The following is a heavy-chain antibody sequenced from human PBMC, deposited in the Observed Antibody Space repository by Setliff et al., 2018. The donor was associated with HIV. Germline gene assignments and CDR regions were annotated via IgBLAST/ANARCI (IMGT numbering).Heavy chain of an antibody. D-gene: IGHD3-16*01. J-gene: IGHJ4*02. V-gene: IGHV3-73*01. CDR3: ARDRAYASFDY. Sequence: PGGSLRLSCAASGFTFSGSAMHWVRQASGKGLEWVGRIRSKANSYATAYAASVKGRFTISRDDSKNTAYLQMNSLRAEDTAVYYCARDRAYASFDYWGQGALVTVSS. CDR1: GFTFSGSA. CDR2: IRSKANSYAT.